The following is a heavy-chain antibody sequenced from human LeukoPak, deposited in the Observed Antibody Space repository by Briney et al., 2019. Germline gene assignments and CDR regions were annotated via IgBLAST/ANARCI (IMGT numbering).Heavy chain of an antibody. Sequence: GASVKVSCKASGYTLTAYYLHWVRQAPGQGLEWMGRINPNSGGTTYAQKFQGRVTMTRDTSIGTAYMELSSLRSDDTAVYYCARPHYESSGLYVDAFDIWGQGPMVTVSS. D-gene: IGHD3-22*01. V-gene: IGHV1-2*06. J-gene: IGHJ3*02. CDR2: INPNSGGT. CDR1: GYTLTAYY. CDR3: ARPHYESSGLYVDAFDI.